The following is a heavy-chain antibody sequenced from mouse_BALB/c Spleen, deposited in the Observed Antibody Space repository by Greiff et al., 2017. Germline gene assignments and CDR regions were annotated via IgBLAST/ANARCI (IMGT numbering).Heavy chain of an antibody. D-gene: IGHD2-1*01. CDR3: ARHRDGNYGFDY. V-gene: IGHV5-6*01. CDR1: GFTFSSYG. J-gene: IGHJ2*01. CDR2: ISSGGSYT. Sequence: EVKLVESGGDLVKPGGSLKLSCAASGFTFSSYGMSWVRQTPDKRLEWVATISSGGSYTYYPDSVKGRFTISRDNAKNTLYLQMSSLKSEDTAMYYCARHRDGNYGFDYWGQGTTLTVSS.